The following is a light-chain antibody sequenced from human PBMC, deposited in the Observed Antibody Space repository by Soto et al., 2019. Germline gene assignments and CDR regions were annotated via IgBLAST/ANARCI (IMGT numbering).Light chain of an antibody. V-gene: IGKV3-20*01. CDR2: GAS. CDR3: QQYGSSPGT. CDR1: QSVSSSY. J-gene: IGKJ1*01. Sequence: EIVLPQSHCTLSLSAGERSTLSCMAMQSVSSSYLAWYQQKPGQAPRLLIYGASSRATGIPDRFSGSGSGTDFTLTISRLEPEDFAVYYCQQYGSSPGTFGQGTKVDIK.